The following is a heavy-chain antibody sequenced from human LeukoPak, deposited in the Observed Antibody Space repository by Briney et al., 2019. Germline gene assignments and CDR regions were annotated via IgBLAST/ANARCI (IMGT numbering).Heavy chain of an antibody. Sequence: ASVKVSCKASGYTFTSYYIHWVRQAPGQGLEWMGIINPRGGSTSYAQKFKGRVTMTRDTSTSTVYMELSSLRSEDTAVFYCARDWTSGIAPGWWFDPWGQGTLVTVSS. CDR3: ARDWTSGIAPGWWFDP. J-gene: IGHJ5*02. V-gene: IGHV1-46*01. CDR2: INPRGGST. D-gene: IGHD6-13*01. CDR1: GYTFTSYY.